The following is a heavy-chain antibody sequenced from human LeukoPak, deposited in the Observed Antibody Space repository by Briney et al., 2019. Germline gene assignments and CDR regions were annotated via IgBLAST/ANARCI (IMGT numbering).Heavy chain of an antibody. Sequence: GGSLRLSCAASGFSFSSYAMHWVRQAPGKGLEWLAVISYDSGYEDYAGSVKTRFTISRDNFKNILYLQMNSLRTEDTAIYYCAREGRLGMDVWGKGTTVTVSS. V-gene: IGHV3-30*04. J-gene: IGHJ6*03. CDR1: GFSFSSYA. CDR2: ISYDSGYE. CDR3: AREGRLGMDV.